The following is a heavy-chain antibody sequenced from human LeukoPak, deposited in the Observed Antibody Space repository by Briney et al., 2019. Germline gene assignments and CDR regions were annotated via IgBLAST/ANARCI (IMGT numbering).Heavy chain of an antibody. J-gene: IGHJ6*02. V-gene: IGHV3-23*01. CDR2: IGVSGANT. Sequence: PGGSLRLSCAASGFTFSSYAMSWVRQAPGKGLEWVSTIGVSGANTYYADFVKGRFTVSRDNSKNTLYLQMNSLRAEDTAVYYCTKRTVTTSVDNAMDVWGQGTTVTVSS. D-gene: IGHD4-17*01. CDR1: GFTFSSYA. CDR3: TKRTVTTSVDNAMDV.